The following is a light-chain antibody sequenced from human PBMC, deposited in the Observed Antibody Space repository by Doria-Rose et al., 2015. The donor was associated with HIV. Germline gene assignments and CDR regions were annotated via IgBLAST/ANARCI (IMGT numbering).Light chain of an antibody. V-gene: IGKV3-15*01. J-gene: IGKJ4*01. CDR3: QQRHNWPLT. Sequence: TQSPATLSVSPGERATLSCRASQSVSSNLAWYQHKAGQAPRLLIHGASTRAPGIPARFSGSGSGTEFTLTISSPQSEDFAVYFCQQRHNWPLTFGGGTKVEIK. CDR2: GAS. CDR1: QSVSSN.